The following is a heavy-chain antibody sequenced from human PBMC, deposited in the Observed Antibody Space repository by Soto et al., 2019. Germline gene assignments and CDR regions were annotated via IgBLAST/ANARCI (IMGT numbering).Heavy chain of an antibody. Sequence: SDTLSLTCTVSGGSISSYYWSWIRQPPGKGLEWIGYIYYSGSTNYNPSLKSRVTISVDTSKNQFSLKLSSVTAADTAVYYCARAYGYYFDYCGQGTLVTVSS. J-gene: IGHJ4*02. CDR1: GGSISSYY. CDR3: ARAYGYYFDY. CDR2: IYYSGST. V-gene: IGHV4-59*01. D-gene: IGHD4-17*01.